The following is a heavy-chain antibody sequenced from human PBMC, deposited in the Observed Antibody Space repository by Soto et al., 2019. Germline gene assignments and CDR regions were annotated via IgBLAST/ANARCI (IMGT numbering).Heavy chain of an antibody. V-gene: IGHV1-46*01. Sequence: XSVKVSCKASVYTFTSYYMHWVRQAPGQGLEWMGIINPSGGSTSYAQKFQGRVTMTRDTSTSTVYMELSSLRSEDTAVYYCARPIAAHAFYYYYGMDVWGQGSTVTVSS. D-gene: IGHD6-6*01. CDR3: ARPIAAHAFYYYYGMDV. CDR2: INPSGGST. CDR1: VYTFTSYY. J-gene: IGHJ6*02.